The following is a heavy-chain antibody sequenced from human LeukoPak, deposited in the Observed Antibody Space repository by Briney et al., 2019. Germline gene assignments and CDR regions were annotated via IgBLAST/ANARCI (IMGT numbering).Heavy chain of an antibody. J-gene: IGHJ4*02. V-gene: IGHV3-23*01. CDR2: VDGGGGGT. CDR3: AKQSAGSAAWYSLHYDF. CDR1: GFTFSSYA. Sequence: PGGSLRLSFAASGFTFSSYAMTWVRQAPGRGLEWVSSVDGGGGGTYYADSVKGRFTISRDNSKDTLYLQMNGLRAEDTAVYFCAKQSAGSAAWYSLHYDFWGEGTLVTVSS. D-gene: IGHD6-13*01.